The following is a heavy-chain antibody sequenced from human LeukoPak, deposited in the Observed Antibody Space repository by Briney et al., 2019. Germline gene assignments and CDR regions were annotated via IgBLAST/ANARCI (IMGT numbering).Heavy chain of an antibody. Sequence: PSETLSLTCTVSGGSVSTSDYYWGWIRQPPGKGPEWIGDIFYTGKTNYNPSLKRRVTISLDTSRNQLSLKLTSVTAADTAMYYCARKDGDYWGRGTLVTVSS. CDR2: IFYTGKT. CDR1: GGSVSTSDYY. J-gene: IGHJ4*02. V-gene: IGHV4-39*07. CDR3: ARKDGDY.